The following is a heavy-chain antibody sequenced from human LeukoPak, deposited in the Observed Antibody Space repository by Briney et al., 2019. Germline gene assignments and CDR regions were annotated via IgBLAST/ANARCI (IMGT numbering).Heavy chain of an antibody. CDR1: GGTFSSYA. J-gene: IGHJ4*02. D-gene: IGHD7-27*01. CDR2: IIPILGIA. CDR3: ARDDQLGTFDY. Sequence: SVTVSCKASGGTFSSYAISWVRQAPGQGLEWMGRIIPILGIANYAQKFQGRVTITADKSTSTAYMELSSLRSEDTAVYYCARDDQLGTFDYWGQGTLVTVSS. V-gene: IGHV1-69*04.